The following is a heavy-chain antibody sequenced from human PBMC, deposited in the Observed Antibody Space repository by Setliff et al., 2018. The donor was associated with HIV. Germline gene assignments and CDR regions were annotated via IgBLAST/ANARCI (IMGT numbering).Heavy chain of an antibody. J-gene: IGHJ5*02. V-gene: IGHV4-34*01. CDR3: ASRGGIEGHIVVVTAANWFDP. CDR1: GGSFSGYY. Sequence: SETLSLTCAVYGGSFSGYYWSWIRQPPGKGLEWIGEINHSGSTNYNPSLKSRVTISVDTSKNQFSLKLSSVTAADTAAYYCASRGGIEGHIVVVTAANWFDPWGQGTLVTVSS. D-gene: IGHD2-21*02. CDR2: INHSGST.